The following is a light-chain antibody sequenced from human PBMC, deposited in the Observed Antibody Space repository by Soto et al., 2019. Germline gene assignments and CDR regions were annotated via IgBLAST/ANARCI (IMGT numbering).Light chain of an antibody. Sequence: DIQMTQSPSSLSASVGDRVTITCRASQSISSYLNWYQQKPGKAPKLLIYAASSLQSGVPSRFSGSGSGTDFTLTISSLQPEDFATYYGQQSYSTLPMYTFGQGTKLEIK. CDR1: QSISSY. CDR2: AAS. J-gene: IGKJ2*01. CDR3: QQSYSTLPMYT. V-gene: IGKV1-39*01.